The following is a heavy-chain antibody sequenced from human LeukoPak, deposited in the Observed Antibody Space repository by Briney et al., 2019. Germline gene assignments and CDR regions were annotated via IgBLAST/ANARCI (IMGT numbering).Heavy chain of an antibody. CDR2: ISSSSSYI. J-gene: IGHJ4*02. CDR3: ARDVGATVYLDY. CDR1: GFTFSSYA. D-gene: IGHD1-26*01. Sequence: GGSLRLSCAASGFTFSSYAMSWVRQAPGKGLEWVSSISSSSSYIYYADSVKGRFTISRDNAKNSLYLQMNSLRAEGTAVYYCARDVGATVYLDYWGQGTLVTVSS. V-gene: IGHV3-21*01.